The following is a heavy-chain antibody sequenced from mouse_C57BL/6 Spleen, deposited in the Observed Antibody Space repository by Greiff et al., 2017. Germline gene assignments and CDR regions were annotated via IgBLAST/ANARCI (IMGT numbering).Heavy chain of an antibody. CDR3: ARGGSNYAWYFDV. J-gene: IGHJ1*03. Sequence: EVKLVESGGGLVKPGGSLKLSCAASGFTFSDYGMHWVRQAPEKGLEWVAYISSGSSTIYYADTVKGRFTISRDNAMNTLFLQLTSLRSEDTAMYYCARGGSNYAWYFDVWGTGTTVTVSS. V-gene: IGHV5-17*01. CDR1: GFTFSDYG. D-gene: IGHD2-5*01. CDR2: ISSGSSTI.